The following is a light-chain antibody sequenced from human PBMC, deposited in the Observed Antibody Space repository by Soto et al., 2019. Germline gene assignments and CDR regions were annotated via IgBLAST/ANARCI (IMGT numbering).Light chain of an antibody. CDR1: QSIGSY. J-gene: IGKJ5*01. V-gene: IGKV1-39*01. CDR3: QQSDSTPPT. CDR2: GAS. Sequence: DIQMTQSPASLSASVGDRVTLTCRASQSIGSYLNWYQHKPGKAPKLLIYGASNLQSGVPSRFSGSGSGTEFTLTISSLQPADFATYYCQQSDSTPPTFGQGTRLEIK.